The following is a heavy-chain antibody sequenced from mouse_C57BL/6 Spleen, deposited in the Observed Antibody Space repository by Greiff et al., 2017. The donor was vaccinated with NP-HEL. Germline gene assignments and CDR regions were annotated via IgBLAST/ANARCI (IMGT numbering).Heavy chain of an antibody. J-gene: IGHJ3*01. CDR3: ASGGTGFAY. CDR2: IWGVGST. V-gene: IGHV2-6*01. CDR1: GFSLTSYG. Sequence: VKLVESGPGLVAPSQSLSITCTVSGFSLTSYGVAWVRQSPGKGLEWLGVIWGVGSTNYTSALKSRLSLSKDNTKSQVFLKRNSLQTDDTAMYYCASGGTGFAYWGQGTLVTVSA. D-gene: IGHD3-3*01.